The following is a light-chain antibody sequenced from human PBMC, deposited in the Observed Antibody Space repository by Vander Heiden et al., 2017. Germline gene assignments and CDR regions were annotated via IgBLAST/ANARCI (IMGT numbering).Light chain of an antibody. CDR1: QNINNW. CDR2: KAS. V-gene: IGKV1-5*03. Sequence: DIQITQSPSTLAASVGHRVTITFRASQNINNWLAWYQQRPGKAPKILIYKASTLESGVASRFSGSGSGTEFTLTISSLQPDDFATYYCHQYNSYSPSTFGQGTQVEIK. CDR3: HQYNSYSPST. J-gene: IGKJ1*01.